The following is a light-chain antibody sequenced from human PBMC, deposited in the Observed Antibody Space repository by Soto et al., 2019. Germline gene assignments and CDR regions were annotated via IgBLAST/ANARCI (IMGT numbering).Light chain of an antibody. J-gene: IGKJ1*01. CDR2: GAS. CDR1: QSVISNY. V-gene: IGKV3-20*01. Sequence: EIVLTQSPGTLSLSPGERATLSCRASQSVISNYLAWYQQKPGQAPRLLIYGASSRATGIPDRFSGSGSGTDFTLTISRLEPEDFAVYYCQQYGSSPPKTFGQGIKVEIK. CDR3: QQYGSSPPKT.